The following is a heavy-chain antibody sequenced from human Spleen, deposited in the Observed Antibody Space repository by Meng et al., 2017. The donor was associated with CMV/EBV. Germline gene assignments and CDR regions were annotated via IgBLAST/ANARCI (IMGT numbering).Heavy chain of an antibody. J-gene: IGHJ3*02. Sequence: GESLKISCAVSGFTFSSYWMHWVRQAPGKGLVWVSRINKDGSSTNYADSVKGRFTISRDNAKNTLYLQMNSLRAEDTAVYYCAREIAVRHDAFDIWGQGTMVTVSS. CDR2: INKDGSST. V-gene: IGHV3-74*01. D-gene: IGHD6-6*01. CDR1: GFTFSSYW. CDR3: AREIAVRHDAFDI.